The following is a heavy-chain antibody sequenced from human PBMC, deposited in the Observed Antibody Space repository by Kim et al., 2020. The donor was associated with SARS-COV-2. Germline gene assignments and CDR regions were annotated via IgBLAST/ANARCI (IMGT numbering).Heavy chain of an antibody. V-gene: IGHV4-59*13. CDR1: GGSISSYY. Sequence: SETLSLTCTVSGGSISSYYWSWIRQPPGKGLEWIGYIYYSGSTNYNPSLKSRVTISVDTSKNQFSLKLSSVTAADTAVYYCARVTRTVVVVAATPETNYYYYGMDVWGQGTTVTVSS. J-gene: IGHJ6*02. CDR2: IYYSGST. CDR3: ARVTRTVVVVAATPETNYYYYGMDV. D-gene: IGHD2-15*01.